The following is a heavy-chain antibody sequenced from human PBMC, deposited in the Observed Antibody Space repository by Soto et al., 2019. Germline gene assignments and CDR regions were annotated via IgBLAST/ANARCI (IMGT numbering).Heavy chain of an antibody. CDR2: IIPIFGTT. J-gene: IGHJ4*02. CDR1: GGTFSTYA. D-gene: IGHD1-26*01. CDR3: ARGVGAYYFDY. V-gene: IGHV1-69*01. Sequence: QVQLGPSGAEVKKPGSSVKVSCKASGGTFSTYAITWVRQAPGQGLEWLGGIIPIFGTTDYARKFQGRVTITAAESTSTVFIELSSLTSEDTAVYYCARGVGAYYFDYWGQGTLVTVSS.